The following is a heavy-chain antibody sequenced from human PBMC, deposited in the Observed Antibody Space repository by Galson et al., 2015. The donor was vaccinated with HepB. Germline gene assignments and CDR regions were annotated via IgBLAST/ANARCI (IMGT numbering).Heavy chain of an antibody. D-gene: IGHD3-10*01. CDR3: ARSRVTYHYGSGSPNWFDP. Sequence: QSGAEVTKPGESLKISCKVSGYIFTTYWIGWVRQMPGKGLEWMGIIYPADSDTRYSPSFQGQVTISVDKSINTAYLQWSSLKASDTAIYYCARSRVTYHYGSGSPNWFDPWGQGTLVTVSS. V-gene: IGHV5-51*01. J-gene: IGHJ5*02. CDR1: GYIFTTYW. CDR2: IYPADSDT.